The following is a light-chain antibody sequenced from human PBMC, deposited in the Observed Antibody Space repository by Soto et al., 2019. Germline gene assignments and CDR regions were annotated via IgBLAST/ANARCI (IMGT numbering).Light chain of an antibody. J-gene: IGLJ1*01. CDR2: EVS. CDR1: SSDVGGYKY. CDR3: SSYTSSSTLDV. Sequence: QSVLTQPDSVSGSPGQSITISCTGTSSDVGGYKYVSWDQQHPGKAPKLMISEVSNRPSGFSNRFSGSKSGNTASLTISGLQAEDEADYYCSSYTSSSTLDVCGTWTKVTVL. V-gene: IGLV2-14*01.